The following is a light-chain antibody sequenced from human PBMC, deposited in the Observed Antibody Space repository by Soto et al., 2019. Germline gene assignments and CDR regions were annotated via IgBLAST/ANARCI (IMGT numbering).Light chain of an antibody. CDR1: SSDVGNFDL. V-gene: IGLV2-23*02. CDR2: EVN. CDR3: CSYAAGGTYVV. J-gene: IGLJ2*01. Sequence: QSALTQPASVSGSPGQSITISCTGTSSDVGNFDLVSWYQQHPGKAPKLMIYEVNKRPSGVSLRFSGSKSGNTASLTISGLQADDEADYHCCSYAAGGTYVVFGGGTKVTVL.